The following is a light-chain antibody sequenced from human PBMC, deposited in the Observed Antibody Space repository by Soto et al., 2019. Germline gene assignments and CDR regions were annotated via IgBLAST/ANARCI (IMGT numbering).Light chain of an antibody. V-gene: IGKV3-11*01. Sequence: EIVLTQSPATLSLSPGERATLSCRASQSVSSSLAWYQQKLGQAPRLLIYEASDRATGIPARFSGSGSGTDFTLIISSLEPEDFAVYYCQQRGSSSWTCGQGTKVDIK. CDR1: QSVSSS. CDR2: EAS. J-gene: IGKJ1*01. CDR3: QQRGSSSWT.